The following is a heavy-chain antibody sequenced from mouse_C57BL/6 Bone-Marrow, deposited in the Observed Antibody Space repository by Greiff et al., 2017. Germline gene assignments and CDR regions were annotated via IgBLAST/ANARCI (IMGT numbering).Heavy chain of an antibody. V-gene: IGHV1-26*01. Sequence: EVQLQQSGPELVKPGASVKISCKASGYTFTDYYMNWVKQSHGQSLEWIGDINPNNGGTSYNQKFKGKATLTVDKSSSTAYMELRSLTSEDSAVYYCARSYAMDYWGQGTSVTVSS. CDR1: GYTFTDYY. J-gene: IGHJ4*01. CDR2: INPNNGGT. CDR3: ARSYAMDY.